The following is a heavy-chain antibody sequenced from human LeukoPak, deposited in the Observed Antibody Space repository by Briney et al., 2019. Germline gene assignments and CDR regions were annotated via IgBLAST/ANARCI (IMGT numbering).Heavy chain of an antibody. D-gene: IGHD3-9*01. CDR3: AKDRLRYFDWLFDY. V-gene: IGHV3-30*18. Sequence: GRSLRLSCAASGFTFSSYSMHWVRQAPGKGLEWVAVISYDGSNKYYADSVKGRFTISRDNSKNTLYLQMNSLRAEDTAVYYCAKDRLRYFDWLFDYWGQGTLVTVSS. CDR2: ISYDGSNK. CDR1: GFTFSSYS. J-gene: IGHJ4*02.